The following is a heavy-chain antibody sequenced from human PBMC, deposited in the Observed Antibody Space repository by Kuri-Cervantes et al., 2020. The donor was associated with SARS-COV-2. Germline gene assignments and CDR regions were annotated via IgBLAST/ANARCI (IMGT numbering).Heavy chain of an antibody. J-gene: IGHJ4*02. CDR2: IYYSGST. CDR1: GGSISSDAYH. CDR3: ARVGAVVPAATYYFDY. D-gene: IGHD2-2*01. V-gene: IGHV4-30-4*08. Sequence: LRLSCTVSGGSISSDAYHWSWIRQPPGKGLEWIGYIYYSGSTYYNPSLKSRVTISVDTSKNQFSLKLSSVTAADTAVYYCARVGAVVPAATYYFDYWGQGTLVTVSS.